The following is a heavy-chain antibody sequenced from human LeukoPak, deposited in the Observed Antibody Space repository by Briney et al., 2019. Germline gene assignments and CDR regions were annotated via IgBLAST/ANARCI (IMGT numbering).Heavy chain of an antibody. CDR1: GGSISSYY. Sequence: SETLSLTCTVSGGSISSYYWSWIRQPPGKGLEWIGYIYYSGSTNYKPSVKSRVTISVDTSKNQFSLKLSSVTAADTAVYYCARYIVSYPHDAFDIWGQGTMVTVSS. CDR2: IYYSGST. CDR3: ARYIVSYPHDAFDI. V-gene: IGHV4-59*01. J-gene: IGHJ3*02. D-gene: IGHD1-26*01.